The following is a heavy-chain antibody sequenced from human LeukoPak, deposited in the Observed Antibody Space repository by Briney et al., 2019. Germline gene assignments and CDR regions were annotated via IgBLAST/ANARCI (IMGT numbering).Heavy chain of an antibody. V-gene: IGHV3-66*01. CDR3: ARDGATFSGYDWYYYMDV. D-gene: IGHD5-12*01. Sequence: GGSLRLSCVASGFTVSYNYMSWVRQAPGKGLEWVSIIYGGGTTYYADSVKGRFTISRDNSKNTLYLQMNSLRAEDTAVYYCARDGATFSGYDWYYYMDVWGKGTTVTVSS. CDR2: IYGGGTT. J-gene: IGHJ6*03. CDR1: GFTVSYNY.